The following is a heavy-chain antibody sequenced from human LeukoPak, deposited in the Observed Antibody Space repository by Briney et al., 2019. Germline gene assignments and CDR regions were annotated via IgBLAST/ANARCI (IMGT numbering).Heavy chain of an antibody. CDR2: IYYSGST. CDR1: GGSISSYY. V-gene: IGHV4-59*01. D-gene: IGHD3-22*01. Sequence: PSETLSLTCTVSGGSISSYYWSWIRQPPGKGLEWIGYIYYSGSTNYNPSPKSRVTISVDTSKNQFSLKLSSVTAADTAVYYCARGGYYDSSGPHDYWGQGTLVTVSS. J-gene: IGHJ4*02. CDR3: ARGGYYDSSGPHDY.